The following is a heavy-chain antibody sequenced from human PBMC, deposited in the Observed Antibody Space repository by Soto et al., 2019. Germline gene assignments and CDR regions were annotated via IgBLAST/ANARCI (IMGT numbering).Heavy chain of an antibody. CDR2: INAGNGNT. CDR1: GYTFTSYA. V-gene: IGHV1-3*01. CDR3: ARAGITIFGVVIMGGLDAFDI. J-gene: IGHJ3*02. D-gene: IGHD3-3*01. Sequence: ASVKVSCKASGYTFTSYAMHWVRQAPGQRLEWMGWINAGNGNTKYSQKFQGRVTITRDTSASTAYMELSSLRSEDTAVYYCARAGITIFGVVIMGGLDAFDIWGQGTTVTVSS.